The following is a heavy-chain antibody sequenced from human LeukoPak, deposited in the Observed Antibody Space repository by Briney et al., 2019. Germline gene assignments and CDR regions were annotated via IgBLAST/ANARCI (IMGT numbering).Heavy chain of an antibody. CDR2: ISGSGGST. D-gene: IGHD5-18*01. J-gene: IGHJ4*02. V-gene: IGHV3-23*01. Sequence: GGSLRLSCAASGFTFSSYAMSWVRQAPGKGLEWVSAISGSGGSTYYADSVKGRFTISRDNSKNTLYLQMNSLRAEDTAVYYCAKASVRYSYEYYFDYWGQGTLVTVSS. CDR1: GFTFSSYA. CDR3: AKASVRYSYEYYFDY.